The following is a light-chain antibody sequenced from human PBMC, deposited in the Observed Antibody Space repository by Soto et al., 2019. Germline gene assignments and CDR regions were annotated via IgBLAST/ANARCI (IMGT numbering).Light chain of an antibody. CDR2: GAS. J-gene: IGKJ1*01. CDR3: QQYDSSPRT. CDR1: QSVSTRS. Sequence: VLTQSPATLSLSPGERATLSCRASQSVSTRSLAWYQQKPGQAPRLLISGASSRAADIPDRFSGSGSGTDFTLTINSLEPEDFAVYYCQQYDSSPRTFGQGTKVE. V-gene: IGKV3-20*01.